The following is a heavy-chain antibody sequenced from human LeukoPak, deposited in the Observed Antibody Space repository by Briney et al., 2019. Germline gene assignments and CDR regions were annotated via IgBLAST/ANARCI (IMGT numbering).Heavy chain of an antibody. Sequence: PSETLSLTCTVSGGSISSYYWSWIRQPPGKGLEWIGYIYYSGSTNYNPSLKSRVTISVDTSKNQFSLKLSSVTAADTAVYYCARVSVDIVATTPYNWFDPWGQGTLVTVSS. CDR3: ARVSVDIVATTPYNWFDP. CDR2: IYYSGST. J-gene: IGHJ5*02. CDR1: GGSISSYY. D-gene: IGHD5-12*01. V-gene: IGHV4-59*08.